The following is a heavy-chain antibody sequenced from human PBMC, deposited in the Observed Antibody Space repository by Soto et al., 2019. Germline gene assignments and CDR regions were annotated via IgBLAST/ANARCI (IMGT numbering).Heavy chain of an antibody. CDR1: GGSISSGGYY. CDR3: ARELRGSGSYYKGVIPDPTE. CDR2: IYYSGST. J-gene: IGHJ4*02. V-gene: IGHV4-31*03. D-gene: IGHD3-10*01. Sequence: SETLSLTCTVSGGSISSGGYYWSWIRQHPGKGLEWIGYIYYSGSTYYNPSLKSRVTISVDTSKNQFSLKLSSVTAADTAVYYCARELRGSGSYYKGVIPDPTEWGQGTLVTVSS.